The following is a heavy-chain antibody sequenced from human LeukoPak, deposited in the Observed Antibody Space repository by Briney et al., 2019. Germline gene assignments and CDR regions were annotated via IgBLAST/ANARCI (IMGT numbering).Heavy chain of an antibody. CDR2: ISSSSSYI. CDR3: ARAPAFGAFDI. D-gene: IGHD3-10*01. J-gene: IGHJ3*02. Sequence: PGGSLRLSCEASGFTFSGSVMHWVRQASGKGLEWVSSISSSSSYIYYADSVKGRFTISRDNAKNSLYLQMNSLRAEDTAVYYCARAPAFGAFDIWGQGTMVTVSS. CDR1: GFTFSGSV. V-gene: IGHV3-21*01.